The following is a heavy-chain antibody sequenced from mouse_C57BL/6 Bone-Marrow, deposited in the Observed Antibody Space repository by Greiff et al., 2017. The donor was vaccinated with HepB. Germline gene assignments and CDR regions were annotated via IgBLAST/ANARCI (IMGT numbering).Heavy chain of an antibody. D-gene: IGHD2-4*01. CDR2: FYPGSGSI. CDR3: ARHEEERYYDYGDWYFDV. J-gene: IGHJ1*03. Sequence: VQLQQSGAELVKPGASVKLSCKASGYTFTEYTIHWVKQRSGQGLEWIGWFYPGSGSIKYNEKFKDKATLTADKSSSTVDMELSRLTSEDSAVYFCARHEEERYYDYGDWYFDVWGTGTTVTVSS. V-gene: IGHV1-62-2*01. CDR1: GYTFTEYT.